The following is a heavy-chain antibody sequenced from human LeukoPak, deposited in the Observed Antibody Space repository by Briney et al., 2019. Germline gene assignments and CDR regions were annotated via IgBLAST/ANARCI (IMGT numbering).Heavy chain of an antibody. CDR1: GGTFSSYA. Sequence: ASVKVSCKASGGTFSSYAISWVRQAPGQGLEWMGGIIPIFGTANYAQKFQGRVTITADESTSTAYTELSSLRSEDTAVYYCARAVVPAAIFNWFDPWGQGTLVTVSS. CDR3: ARAVVPAAIFNWFDP. V-gene: IGHV1-69*13. D-gene: IGHD2-2*01. J-gene: IGHJ5*02. CDR2: IIPIFGTA.